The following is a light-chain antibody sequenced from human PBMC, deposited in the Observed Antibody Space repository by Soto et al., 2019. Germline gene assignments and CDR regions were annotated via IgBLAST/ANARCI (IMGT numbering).Light chain of an antibody. CDR1: SGHGSYA. CDR3: QTWDTGIVV. Sequence: QLVLTQSPSASAPLGASVKLTCTLSSGHGSYAIAWHQQQPEKGPRYLMRLDSDGSHTKGDGIPDRFSGSNSGAERYLTISSLQSEDEADYYCQTWDTGIVVFGGGTKLTVL. V-gene: IGLV4-69*01. CDR2: LDSDGSH. J-gene: IGLJ2*01.